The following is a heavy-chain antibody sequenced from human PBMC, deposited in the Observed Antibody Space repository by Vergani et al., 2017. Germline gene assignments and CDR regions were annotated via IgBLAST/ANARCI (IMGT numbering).Heavy chain of an antibody. V-gene: IGHV4-59*02. CDR1: GASVNSYY. CDR2: IYYSGST. Sequence: QVKLQESGPGLVKPSETLSLTCIVSGASVNSYYWSWIRQPPGKGLEWMGYIYYSGSTNYNPSLKSRVTISVDTSKNQFSLKLSSVTAADTAVYYCASLGQQLANYWGQGTLVTVSS. J-gene: IGHJ4*02. D-gene: IGHD6-13*01. CDR3: ASLGQQLANY.